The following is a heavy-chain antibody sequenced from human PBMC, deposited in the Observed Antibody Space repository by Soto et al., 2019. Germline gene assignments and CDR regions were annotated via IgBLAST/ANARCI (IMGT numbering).Heavy chain of an antibody. CDR1: GGTFSSYA. CDR3: ARVGELDPNYYYGMDV. V-gene: IGHV1-69*01. CDR2: IIPIFGTA. Sequence: QVQLVQSGAEVKKPGSSVKVSCKASGGTFSSYAISWVRQAPGQGLEWMGGIIPIFGTANYAQKFQGRVTITADESTITAYMELRSLRSEDTAVYYCARVGELDPNYYYGMDVWGQGTTVTVSS. D-gene: IGHD6-13*01. J-gene: IGHJ6*02.